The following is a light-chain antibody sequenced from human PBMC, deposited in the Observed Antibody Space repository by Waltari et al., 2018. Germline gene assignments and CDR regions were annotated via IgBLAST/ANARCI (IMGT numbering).Light chain of an antibody. CDR1: SGHNNNA. Sequence: QPVLTQPPSASASLGASVKLTCTLSSGHNNNAIAWHQQQPEKGPRFLMKVNSDGRHSKGDGIPDRFSGSSSGTEWYLIISSRQSEDEADYYCQTWGTGTWVFGGGTRLTVL. CDR3: QTWGTGTWV. CDR2: VNSDGRH. V-gene: IGLV4-69*01. J-gene: IGLJ3*02.